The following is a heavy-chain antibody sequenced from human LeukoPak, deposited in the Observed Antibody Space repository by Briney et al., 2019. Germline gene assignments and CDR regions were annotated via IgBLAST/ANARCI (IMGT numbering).Heavy chain of an antibody. J-gene: IGHJ5*02. CDR2: IYPGDSDT. CDR1: GYSFTSYW. Sequence: GESLKISCKGSGYSFTSYWIGWVRQLPGKGLEWMGIIYPGDSDTRYSPSFQGQVTISADKSISTAYLQWSSLKASDTAIYYCARRGPSYCSSTSCYSGWFDPWGQGTLGTVS. V-gene: IGHV5-51*01. CDR3: ARRGPSYCSSTSCYSGWFDP. D-gene: IGHD2-2*01.